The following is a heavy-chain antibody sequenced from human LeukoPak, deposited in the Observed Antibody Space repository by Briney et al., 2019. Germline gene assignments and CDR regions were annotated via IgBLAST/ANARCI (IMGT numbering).Heavy chain of an antibody. V-gene: IGHV3-23*01. CDR2: ISGSGGST. CDR3: AVLSSRNWFDP. J-gene: IGHJ5*02. CDR1: GFXXXSYA. D-gene: IGHD2-2*01. Sequence: SGFXXXSYAMSWVRQAPGKGLEWVSAISGSGGSTYYADSVKGRFTISRENSKNTLYLQMNSLRAEDTAVYYCAVLSSRNWFDPWGQGTLVTVSS.